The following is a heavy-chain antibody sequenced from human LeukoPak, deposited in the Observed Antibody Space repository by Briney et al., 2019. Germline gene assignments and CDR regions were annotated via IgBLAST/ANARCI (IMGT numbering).Heavy chain of an antibody. CDR2: IYYSGST. J-gene: IGHJ5*02. D-gene: IGHD2-15*01. CDR1: GGSISSYY. CDR3: ARLYCSGGSCYFGRFDP. Sequence: PSETLSLTCTVSGGSISSYYWSWIRQPPGKGLGWIGYIYYSGSTNYNPSLKSRVTISVDTSKNQFSLKLSSVTAADTAVYYCARLYCSGGSCYFGRFDPWGQGTLVTVSS. V-gene: IGHV4-59*08.